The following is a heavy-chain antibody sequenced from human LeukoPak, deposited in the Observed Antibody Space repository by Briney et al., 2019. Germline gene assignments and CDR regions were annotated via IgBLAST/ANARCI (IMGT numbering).Heavy chain of an antibody. V-gene: IGHV3-15*01. CDR2: IKSKTDSGTT. CDR1: GFTFSNAW. J-gene: IGHJ3*02. Sequence: GGSLRLSCAASGFTFSNAWMSWVRQAPGKGLEWVGRIKSKTDSGTTDYAAPVKGRFTISRDNAKNSLYLQMNSLRAEDTAVYYCARESIVVVNDAFDIWGQGTMVTVSS. CDR3: ARESIVVVNDAFDI. D-gene: IGHD3-22*01.